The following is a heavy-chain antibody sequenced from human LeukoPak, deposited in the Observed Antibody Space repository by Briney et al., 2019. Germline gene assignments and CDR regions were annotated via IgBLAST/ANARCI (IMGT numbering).Heavy chain of an antibody. CDR1: GGSISSYY. CDR3: ASAYCGGDCYSPPFDY. J-gene: IGHJ4*02. CDR2: IYNSGST. Sequence: PSETLSLTCTVSGGSISSYYWSWIRQPPGKGLEWIGYIYNSGSTIYNPSLKSRVTISVDTSKNQFSLKLTSVTAADTAVYYCASAYCGGDCYSPPFDYWSQGILVTVSS. D-gene: IGHD2-21*02. V-gene: IGHV4-59*01.